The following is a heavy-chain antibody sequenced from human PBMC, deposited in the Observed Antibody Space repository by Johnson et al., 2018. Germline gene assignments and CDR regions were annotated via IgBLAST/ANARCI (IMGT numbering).Heavy chain of an antibody. D-gene: IGHD3-3*01. CDR2: IYYTGST. CDR1: GGSISSYY. V-gene: IGHV4-59*01. CDR3: ARITIFGVAYGMDV. Sequence: QVQLQESGPGLVKPSETLSLTCTVSGGSISSYYWSWIRQPPGKGLEWIGYIYYTGSTNYNPSLKSRVTIAVDTSKNQFSLELSPVTAADTAVYYCARITIFGVAYGMDVWGQGTTVTVSS. J-gene: IGHJ6*02.